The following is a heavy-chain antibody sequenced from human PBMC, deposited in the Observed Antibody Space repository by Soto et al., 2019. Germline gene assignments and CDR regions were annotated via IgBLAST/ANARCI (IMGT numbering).Heavy chain of an antibody. D-gene: IGHD3-16*02. Sequence: EVQLLESGGGLVQPGESLTLSCAASGFTFRNYAMSWVRHAPGKGLEWVSGIYDGTSSTYYADSVKGRFTISRDNSKDTLYLQMNSLTAEDTAVYYCARVWPRQYTYRYNFDSWGQGTLVTVSS. CDR1: GFTFRNYA. V-gene: IGHV3-23*01. J-gene: IGHJ4*02. CDR3: ARVWPRQYTYRYNFDS. CDR2: IYDGTSST.